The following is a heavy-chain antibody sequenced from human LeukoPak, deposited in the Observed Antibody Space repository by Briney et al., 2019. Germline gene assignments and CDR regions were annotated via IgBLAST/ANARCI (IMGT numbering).Heavy chain of an antibody. CDR1: GGSISSYY. D-gene: IGHD6-6*01. CDR3: AREPIAAPTYTNSLGFDY. CDR2: IYTSGST. J-gene: IGHJ4*02. Sequence: PSETLSLTCTVSGGSISSYYRSWIRQPAGKGLEWIGRIYTSGSTNYNPSLKSRVTMSVDTSKNQFSLKLSSVTAADTAVYYCAREPIAAPTYTNSLGFDYWGQGTLVTVSS. V-gene: IGHV4-4*07.